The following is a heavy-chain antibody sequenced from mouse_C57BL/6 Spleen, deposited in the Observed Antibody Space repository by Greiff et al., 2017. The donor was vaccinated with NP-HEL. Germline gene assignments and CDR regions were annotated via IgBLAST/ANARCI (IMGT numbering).Heavy chain of an antibody. CDR1: GFTFSSYA. CDR3: TRDTVLFYYAMDY. CDR2: ISSGGDYI. D-gene: IGHD1-1*01. J-gene: IGHJ4*01. Sequence: EVMLVESGEGLVKPGGSLKLSCAASGFTFSSYAMSWVRQTPEKRLEWVAYISSGGDYIYYADTVKGRFTISRDNARNTLYLQMSSLKSEDTAMYYCTRDTVLFYYAMDYWGQGTSVTVSS. V-gene: IGHV5-9-1*02.